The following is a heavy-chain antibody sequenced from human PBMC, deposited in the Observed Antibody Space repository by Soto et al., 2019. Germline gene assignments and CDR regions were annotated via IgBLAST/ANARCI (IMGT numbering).Heavy chain of an antibody. CDR3: ARGSQYSSSWYVVP. J-gene: IGHJ5*02. CDR2: ISAYNGNT. V-gene: IGHV1-18*04. CDR1: GYTFTSYG. D-gene: IGHD6-13*01. Sequence: ASVKVSCKASGYTFTSYGISWVRQAPGQGLEWMGWISAYNGNTNYAQKLQGRVTMTTDTSTSTAYTELRSLRSDDTAVYYCARGSQYSSSWYVVPWGQGTLVTISS.